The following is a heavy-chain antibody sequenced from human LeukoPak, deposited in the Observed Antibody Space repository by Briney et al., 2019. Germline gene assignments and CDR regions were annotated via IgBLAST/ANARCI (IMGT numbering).Heavy chain of an antibody. D-gene: IGHD2/OR15-2a*01. J-gene: IGHJ4*02. CDR1: GGSISSYY. CDR2: IYSSGST. Sequence: PSETLSLTCTVSGGSISSYYWSWIRQPAGKGLQWIGRIYSSGSTNYSPSLKSRVTMSVDTSKNQFSLRLTSVTAADTAVYYCARATRGIYALFDYWGQGILVTVSS. V-gene: IGHV4-4*07. CDR3: ARATRGIYALFDY.